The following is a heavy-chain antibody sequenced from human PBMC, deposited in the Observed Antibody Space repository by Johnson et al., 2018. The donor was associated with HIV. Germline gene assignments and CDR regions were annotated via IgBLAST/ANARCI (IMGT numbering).Heavy chain of an antibody. CDR2: IKQDGSEK. CDR1: GFTFSSYW. J-gene: IGHJ3*02. CDR3: VRRGRYCSNGVCFDAFDI. V-gene: IGHV3-7*01. D-gene: IGHD2-8*01. Sequence: VQLVESGGGLVQPGGSLRLSCAASGFTFSSYWMSWVRQAPGKGLEWVANIKQDGSEKYYVDSVKGRFTISRDNAKNSLYLQMNSLRAEDTAVYYCVRRGRYCSNGVCFDAFDIWGQGTMVTVSS.